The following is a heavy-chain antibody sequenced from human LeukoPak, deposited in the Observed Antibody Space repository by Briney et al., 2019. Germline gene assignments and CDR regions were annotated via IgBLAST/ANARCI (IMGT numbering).Heavy chain of an antibody. V-gene: IGHV4-38-2*02. CDR3: ARRGQLEYSSSSDAFDI. CDR2: IYHSGST. CDR1: GYSISSGYY. D-gene: IGHD6-6*01. Sequence: SETLSLTCTVSGYSISSGYYWGWIRQPPGKGLEWIGSIYHSGSTYYNPSLKSRVTISVDTSKNQFSLKLSSVTAADTAVYYCARRGQLEYSSSSDAFDIWGQGTMVTVSS. J-gene: IGHJ3*02.